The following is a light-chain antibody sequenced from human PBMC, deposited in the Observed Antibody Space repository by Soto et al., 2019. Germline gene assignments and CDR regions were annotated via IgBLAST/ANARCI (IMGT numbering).Light chain of an antibody. CDR1: SSDVGSYNY. Sequence: QAVVTQPASVSGSPGQSITISCTGTSSDVGSYNYVSWYQQHPGKAPKLMIYDVVNRPSGVSHRFSGSKSGNTASLTISGLQAEDEADYYCSSYTTTSTLEVFGGGTKVTVL. J-gene: IGLJ2*01. CDR3: SSYTTTSTLEV. CDR2: DVV. V-gene: IGLV2-14*01.